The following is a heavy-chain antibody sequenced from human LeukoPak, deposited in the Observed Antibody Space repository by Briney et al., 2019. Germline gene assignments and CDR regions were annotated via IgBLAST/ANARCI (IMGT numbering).Heavy chain of an antibody. CDR1: GFTFSSYS. Sequence: PGGSLRLSCAASGFTFSSYSMNWVRQAPGEGLEWVSYISSSSSTIYYADSVEGRFTISRDNAKNSLYLQMNSRRAEDRAVYYCARAIDYGDYGVMWYFDLWGRGTLVTVSS. D-gene: IGHD4-17*01. CDR2: ISSSSSTI. V-gene: IGHV3-48*01. CDR3: ARAIDYGDYGVMWYFDL. J-gene: IGHJ2*01.